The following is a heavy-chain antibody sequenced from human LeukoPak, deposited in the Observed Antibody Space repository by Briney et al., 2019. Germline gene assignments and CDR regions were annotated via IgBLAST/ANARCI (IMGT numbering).Heavy chain of an antibody. D-gene: IGHD3-22*01. V-gene: IGHV4-39*02. Sequence: PSETLSLTCTVSGGSIPTNDYYWGWIRQPPGKGLEWIGNIFHTGSTYCNPSLKSRLTISIDTSKNQVSLNLNSVTAADTAVYYCARVGSTLIVDMTGAWFDPWGQGTLVTVSS. CDR2: IFHTGST. J-gene: IGHJ5*02. CDR1: GGSIPTNDYY. CDR3: ARVGSTLIVDMTGAWFDP.